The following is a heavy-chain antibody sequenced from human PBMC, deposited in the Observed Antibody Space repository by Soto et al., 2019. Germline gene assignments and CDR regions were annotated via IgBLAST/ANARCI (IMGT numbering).Heavy chain of an antibody. J-gene: IGHJ5*02. Sequence: EVQLVESGGDFVQPGGSLRLSCAASGFSFGSYWMSWVRQAPGKGPEWVANIKQDGSDTFYLDSVKGRFTISRDNDKSAVDLQMNSLRAEDTAMYYCARATTGTWGNWFDPWGVGTLVTVSS. CDR2: IKQDGSDT. CDR3: ARATTGTWGNWFDP. CDR1: GFSFGSYW. D-gene: IGHD1-1*01. V-gene: IGHV3-7*01.